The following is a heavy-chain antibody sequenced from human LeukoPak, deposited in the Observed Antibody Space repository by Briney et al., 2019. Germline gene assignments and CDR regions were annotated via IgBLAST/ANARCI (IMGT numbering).Heavy chain of an antibody. Sequence: WLGRTYYRSKWYSEYALSVKSRIIINADTSKKHFSLQLRSVTPEDTAVYYCARSGSGWFDPWGQGTLVTVSS. CDR3: ARSGSGWFDP. J-gene: IGHJ5*02. CDR2: TYYRSKWYS. D-gene: IGHD3-10*01. V-gene: IGHV6-1*01.